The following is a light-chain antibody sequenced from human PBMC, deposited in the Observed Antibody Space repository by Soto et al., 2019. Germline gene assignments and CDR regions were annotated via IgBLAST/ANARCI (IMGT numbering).Light chain of an antibody. J-gene: IGKJ2*01. Sequence: EIVLTQSPGALSLSPGERATLSCRVSQSVSKTYLGWYQQKPGQAPRLLIYGTSNRASGIPDRFSGSGSGTDFTLTISRLEPEDFAVYYCQQYGSSPPDTFGQGTKLEIK. V-gene: IGKV3-20*01. CDR3: QQYGSSPPDT. CDR2: GTS. CDR1: QSVSKTY.